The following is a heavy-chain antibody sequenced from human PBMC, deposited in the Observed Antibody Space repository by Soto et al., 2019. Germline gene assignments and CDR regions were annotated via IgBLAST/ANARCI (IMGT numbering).Heavy chain of an antibody. J-gene: IGHJ4*02. V-gene: IGHV3-48*01. CDR1: GFTFSSYS. CDR2: ISSSSSTI. CDR3: ARQVVGYDILTGTS. D-gene: IGHD3-9*01. Sequence: EVQLVESGGGLVQPGGSLRLSCAASGFTFSSYSMNWVRQAPGKGLEWVSYISSSSSTIYYADSVKGRFTISRDNAKNSLYLQMNSLRAEDTAVYYCARQVVGYDILTGTSWGQGTLVTVSS.